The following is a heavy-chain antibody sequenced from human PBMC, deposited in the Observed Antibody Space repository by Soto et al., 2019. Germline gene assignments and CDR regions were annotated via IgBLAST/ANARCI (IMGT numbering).Heavy chain of an antibody. CDR3: AKGFVSRDYDYIWGSYRYVSY. D-gene: IGHD3-16*02. CDR2: ISGSGGST. V-gene: IGHV3-23*01. Sequence: SGGSLRLSCAASGFTFSSYAMSWVRQAPGKGLEWVSAISGSGGSTYYADSVKGRFTISRDNSKNTLYLQMNSLRAEDTAVYYCAKGFVSRDYDYIWGSYRYVSYWGQGTLVTVSS. CDR1: GFTFSSYA. J-gene: IGHJ4*02.